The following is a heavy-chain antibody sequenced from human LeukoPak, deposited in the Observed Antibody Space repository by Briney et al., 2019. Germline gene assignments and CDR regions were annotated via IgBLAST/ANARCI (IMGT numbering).Heavy chain of an antibody. CDR1: GFTFSSYA. CDR2: ISGSGGST. CDR3: AKDRRGYWNYLELDY. J-gene: IGHJ4*02. V-gene: IGHV3-23*01. Sequence: GGSLRLFCAASGFTFSSYAMSWVRQAPGKGLEWVSAISGSGGSTYYADSVKGRFTISRDNSKNTLYLQMNSLRAEDTAVYYCAKDRRGYWNYLELDYRGQGTLVTVSS. D-gene: IGHD1-7*01.